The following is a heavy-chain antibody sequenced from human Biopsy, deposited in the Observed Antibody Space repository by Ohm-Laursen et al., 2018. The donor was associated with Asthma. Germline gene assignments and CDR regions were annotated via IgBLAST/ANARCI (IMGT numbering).Heavy chain of an antibody. V-gene: IGHV4-61*01. CDR1: GGSVSTGSYY. Sequence: ETLSLTCTASGGSVSTGSYYWSWIRQPPGKGLEWLGYIYYTGSDNYNPSLKSRVTISVDTSKNQFSLRLNSVTAADTAVYYCARGPNYHGSGRAPIGMDVWGQGTTVTVSS. CDR3: ARGPNYHGSGRAPIGMDV. CDR2: IYYTGSD. J-gene: IGHJ6*02. D-gene: IGHD3-10*01.